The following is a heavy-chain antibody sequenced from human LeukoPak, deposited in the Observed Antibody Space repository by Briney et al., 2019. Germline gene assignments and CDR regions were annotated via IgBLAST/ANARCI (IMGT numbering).Heavy chain of an antibody. D-gene: IGHD4-17*01. V-gene: IGHV1-69*05. Sequence: SVKVSCKASGGTFSSYAISWVRQAPGQGLEWMGGIIPIFGTANYAQKFQGRVTITTDESTSTAYMELSSLRSEDTAVYYCARDDYGNGGNYYYYYYMDVWGKGTTVTVSS. CDR3: ARDDYGNGGNYYYYYYMDV. J-gene: IGHJ6*03. CDR1: GGTFSSYA. CDR2: IIPIFGTA.